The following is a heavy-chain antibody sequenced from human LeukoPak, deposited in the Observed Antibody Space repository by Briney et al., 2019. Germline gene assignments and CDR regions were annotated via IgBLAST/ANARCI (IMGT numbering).Heavy chain of an antibody. V-gene: IGHV4-39*07. Sequence: SETLSLTCTVSGGSISSSSYYWGWIRQPPGKGLEWIGSTYYSGSTYYNPSLRSRVTMSVDTSKNQFSLKLSSMTAADTAVYYCARGGGLDYYYYMDVWGKGTTVTVSS. J-gene: IGHJ6*03. CDR2: TYYSGST. CDR3: ARGGGLDYYYYMDV. D-gene: IGHD4-23*01. CDR1: GGSISSSSYY.